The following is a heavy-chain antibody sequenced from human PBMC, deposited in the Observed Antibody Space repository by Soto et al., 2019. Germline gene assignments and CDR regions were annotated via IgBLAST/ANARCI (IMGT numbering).Heavy chain of an antibody. CDR2: ISSSSSTI. D-gene: IGHD1-7*01. J-gene: IGHJ5*02. CDR1: GFTFSSYS. Sequence: GGSLRLSCAASGFTFSSYSMNWVRQAPGKGLEWVSYISSSSSTIYYADSVKGRFTISRDNAKNSLYLQMNSLRDEDTAVYYCARDFNWNYRVQGSRSKYNWFDPWGQGTLVTVSS. CDR3: ARDFNWNYRVQGSRSKYNWFDP. V-gene: IGHV3-48*02.